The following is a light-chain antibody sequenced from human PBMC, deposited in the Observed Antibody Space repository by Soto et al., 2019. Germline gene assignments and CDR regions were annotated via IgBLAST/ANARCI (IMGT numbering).Light chain of an antibody. CDR1: QSISSW. J-gene: IGKJ1*01. CDR3: QQCNSYSWT. Sequence: DIQMTQSPSTLSASVGDRVTITCRASQSISSWLAWFQQKPGKAPKLLIYKASSLESGVPSRFSGSGSGTEFTLNISSLQPDDFATYYCQQCNSYSWTFGQGTKVEIK. V-gene: IGKV1-5*03. CDR2: KAS.